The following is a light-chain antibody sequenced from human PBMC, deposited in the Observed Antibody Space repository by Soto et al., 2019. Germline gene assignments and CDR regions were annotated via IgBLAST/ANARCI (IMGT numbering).Light chain of an antibody. CDR1: QSILYSPSNKNY. CDR3: QQYHDVPPN. Sequence: DIVMTQSPDSMAVSLGERATINCKSSQSILYSPSNKNYLAWYQQKPGQPPKLLIYWASTRESGVPDRFSGSGSGTDFTLTISSLQDEDVAVHYCQQYHDVPPNFGQGTKVEIK. V-gene: IGKV4-1*01. J-gene: IGKJ1*01. CDR2: WAS.